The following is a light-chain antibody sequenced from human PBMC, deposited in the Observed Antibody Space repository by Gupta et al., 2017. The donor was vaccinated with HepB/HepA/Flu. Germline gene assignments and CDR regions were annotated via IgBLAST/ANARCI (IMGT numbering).Light chain of an antibody. V-gene: IGKV1-5*03. Sequence: DIQMTQSPSTLSASVGDRVTITCRASQSISSWLAWYQQKPGKAPKLLIYKASSLESGVPSRFSGSGSGTEFTLTISSLQPDDFATYYCQQYNSYPQTFGQGTKEEIK. J-gene: IGKJ1*01. CDR3: QQYNSYPQT. CDR1: QSISSW. CDR2: KAS.